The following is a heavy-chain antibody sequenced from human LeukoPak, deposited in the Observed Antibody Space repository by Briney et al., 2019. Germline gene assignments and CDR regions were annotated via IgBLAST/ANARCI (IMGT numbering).Heavy chain of an antibody. CDR2: ISSSSSYI. CDR1: GFTFSSYS. CDR3: ARDQRFAFDY. D-gene: IGHD3-16*01. Sequence: GGSLRLSCAASGFTFSSYSMNWVRQAPGKGLEWVSSISSSSSYIYYADSVRGRFTISRENAKNSLYLQMNSLRAEDTAVYYCARDQRFAFDYWGQGILVTVSS. V-gene: IGHV3-21*01. J-gene: IGHJ4*02.